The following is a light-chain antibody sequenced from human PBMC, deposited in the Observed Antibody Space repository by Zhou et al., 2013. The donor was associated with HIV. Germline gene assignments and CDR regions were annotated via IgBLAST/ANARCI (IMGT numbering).Light chain of an antibody. CDR2: KAS. J-gene: IGKJ1*01. V-gene: IGKV1-5*03. Sequence: DIQMTQSPSTLSASVGDRVTITCRASQSISSWLAWYQQKPGKAPKLLIYKASSLESGVPSRFSGSGSGTDYTLTIRDLHPEDAATYYCQKYNTGPRTFGQGTRVE. CDR1: QSISSW. CDR3: QKYNTGPRT.